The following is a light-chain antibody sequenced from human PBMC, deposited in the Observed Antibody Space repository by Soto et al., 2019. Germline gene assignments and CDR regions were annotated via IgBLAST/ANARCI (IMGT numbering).Light chain of an antibody. J-gene: IGLJ2*01. CDR2: EVN. CDR1: SSNVGGYNF. Sequence: QSALTQPDSVSGSPGQSIAISCTGTSSNVGGYNFVSWYQQHPGKAPKLLIYEVNKRPSGVSNRFSGSKSDNTASLTISGLQAEDEADYYCCSYGGDRIFGGGTKLTVL. V-gene: IGLV2-23*02. CDR3: CSYGGDRI.